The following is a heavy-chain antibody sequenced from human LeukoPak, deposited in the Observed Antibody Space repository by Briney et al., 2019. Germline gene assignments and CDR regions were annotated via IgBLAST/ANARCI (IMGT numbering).Heavy chain of an antibody. CDR2: ISSSSTI. J-gene: IGHJ4*02. CDR1: GFTFSSYA. CDR3: ASIDYGAIDY. D-gene: IGHD4-17*01. Sequence: GGSLRLSCAASGFTFSSYAMNWVRQAPGKGLEWVSYISSSSTIYYADSVKGRFTISRDNAKNSLYLQMDSLRAEDTAVYYCASIDYGAIDYWGQGTLVTVSS. V-gene: IGHV3-48*01.